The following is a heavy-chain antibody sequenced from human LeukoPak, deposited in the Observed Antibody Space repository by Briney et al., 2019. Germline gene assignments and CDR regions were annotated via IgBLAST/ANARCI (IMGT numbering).Heavy chain of an antibody. CDR3: ARQTAIPGHDAFDI. CDR2: ISSSGNTI. J-gene: IGHJ3*02. CDR1: GFTFSSYD. D-gene: IGHD2-21*02. Sequence: PGGSLRLSCAASGFTFSSYDMNWVRQAPGKGLEWVSNISSSGNTIYYADSVKGRFTISRDNAKNSLYLQMNSLRADDTAVYYCARQTAIPGHDAFDIWGQGTMVTVSS. V-gene: IGHV3-48*03.